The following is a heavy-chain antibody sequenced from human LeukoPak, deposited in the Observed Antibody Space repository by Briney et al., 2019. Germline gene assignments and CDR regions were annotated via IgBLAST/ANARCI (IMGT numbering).Heavy chain of an antibody. Sequence: SVKVSCKASGGTFSSYAISWVRQAPGQGLEWMGRIIPILGTANYAQKFQGRVTITADESTSTAYMELSSLRSEDTAVYYCARDMGAAAGTNYYYGMDVWGQGTTVTVSS. V-gene: IGHV1-69*11. J-gene: IGHJ6*02. CDR1: GGTFSSYA. CDR3: ARDMGAAAGTNYYYGMDV. D-gene: IGHD6-13*01. CDR2: IIPILGTA.